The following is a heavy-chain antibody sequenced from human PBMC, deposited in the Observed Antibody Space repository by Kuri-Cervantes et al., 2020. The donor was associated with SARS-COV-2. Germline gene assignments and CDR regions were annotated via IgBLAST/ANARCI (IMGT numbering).Heavy chain of an antibody. J-gene: IGHJ4*02. CDR3: ARNFVAGTGDWFDY. D-gene: IGHD6-19*01. CDR1: GGSFSGYY. Sequence: GSLRLSCAVYGGSFSGYYWSWIRQPPGKGLEWIGSIYYSGSTYYNPSLKSRVTISVDTSKNQFSLKLSSVTAADTAVYYCARNFVAGTGDWFDYWGQGTLVTVSS. CDR2: IYYSGST. V-gene: IGHV4-34*01.